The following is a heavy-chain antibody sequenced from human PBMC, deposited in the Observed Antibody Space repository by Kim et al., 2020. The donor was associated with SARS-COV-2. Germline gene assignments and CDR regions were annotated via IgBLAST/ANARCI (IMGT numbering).Heavy chain of an antibody. V-gene: IGHV3-74*01. CDR2: IDKTGSAR. D-gene: IGHD3-16*01. CDR1: GFRFRDYN. Sequence: GGSLRLSCAASGFRFRDYNMDWARQAPGKGLVWVSRIDKTGSARDYADSVKGRFTISRDNAKNTLYLQMNTLRAEDTAVYYCGRVGGSNYFEFWGPG. CDR3: GRVGGSNYFEF. J-gene: IGHJ4*02.